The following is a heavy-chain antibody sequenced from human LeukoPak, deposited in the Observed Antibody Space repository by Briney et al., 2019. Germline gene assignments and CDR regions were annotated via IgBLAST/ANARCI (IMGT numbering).Heavy chain of an antibody. CDR2: ISGSGGST. CDR3: ARESEHHLVPDY. J-gene: IGHJ4*02. CDR1: GFTFSSYA. V-gene: IGHV3-23*01. D-gene: IGHD3-10*01. Sequence: GGSLRLSCAASGFTFSSYAMSWVRQVPGKGLEWVSAISGSGGSTYYADSVKGRFTISRDNSKNTLYLQMNSLRAEDTAVYYCARESEHHLVPDYWGQGTLVTVSS.